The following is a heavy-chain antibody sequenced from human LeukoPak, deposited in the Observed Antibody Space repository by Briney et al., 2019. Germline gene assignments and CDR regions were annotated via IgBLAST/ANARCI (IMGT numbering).Heavy chain of an antibody. CDR2: IKQDGSEK. CDR1: DVALRRYA. V-gene: IGHV3-7*01. D-gene: IGHD2-2*01. J-gene: IGHJ4*02. Sequence: GGSLRLSCTASDVALRRYATHWVRQAPGKGLEWVANIKQDGSEKYYVDSVKGRFTISRDNAKNSLYLQMNSLRAEDTAVYYCAREEDIVVVPAATPFDYWGQGTLVTVSS. CDR3: AREEDIVVVPAATPFDY.